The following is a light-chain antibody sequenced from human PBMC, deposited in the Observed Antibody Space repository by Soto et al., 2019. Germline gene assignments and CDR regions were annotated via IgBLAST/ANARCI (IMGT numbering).Light chain of an antibody. CDR3: QQRTDGRYT. J-gene: IGKJ2*01. Sequence: EIVLTQSPAILSLSPGERATLSCRASQSVSTYLAWYRQKPGQAPRLLVYDASNRATGIPARFSGSGSGTDFTLTISSLEPEDFAVYYGQQRTDGRYTFGQGTKLEIK. CDR2: DAS. CDR1: QSVSTY. V-gene: IGKV3-11*01.